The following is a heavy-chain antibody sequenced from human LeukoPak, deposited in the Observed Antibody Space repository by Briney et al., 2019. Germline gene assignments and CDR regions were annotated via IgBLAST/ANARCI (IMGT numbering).Heavy chain of an antibody. CDR3: ARGSYDYFNGMDV. D-gene: IGHD2/OR15-2a*01. CDR2: IYRSGTT. Sequence: IGYIYRSGTTNYNPSLKSRLTISVDTSKNQFSLKLSSVTAADTAVYYCARGSYDYFNGMDVWGQGTTVTVSS. V-gene: IGHV4-59*12. J-gene: IGHJ6*02.